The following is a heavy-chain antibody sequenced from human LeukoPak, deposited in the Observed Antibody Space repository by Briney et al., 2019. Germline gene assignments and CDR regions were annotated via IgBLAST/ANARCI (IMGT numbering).Heavy chain of an antibody. D-gene: IGHD3-22*01. CDR1: GGSISSYY. V-gene: IGHV4-59*01. CDR2: IYYSGST. J-gene: IGHJ3*02. CDR3: AREAHYYDSSGYAYAFDI. Sequence: PSETPSLTCTVSGGSISSYYWSWIRQPPGKGLEWIGYIYYSGSTNYNPSLESRVTISVDTSKNQFSLKLSSVTAADTAVYYCAREAHYYDSSGYAYAFDIWGQGTMVTVSS.